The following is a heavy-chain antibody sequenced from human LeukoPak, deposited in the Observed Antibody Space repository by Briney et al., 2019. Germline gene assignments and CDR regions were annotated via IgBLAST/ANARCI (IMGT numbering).Heavy chain of an antibody. CDR3: AREGDSGSSWYGGGWFDP. J-gene: IGHJ5*02. V-gene: IGHV4-59*01. CDR2: IYYSGST. CDR1: GGSISSYY. D-gene: IGHD6-13*01. Sequence: PSETLSLTCTVSGGSISSYYWSWIRQPPGKGLEWIGYIYYSGSTNYNPSLKSRVTISVDTSKNQFSLKLSSVTAADTAVYYCAREGDSGSSWYGGGWFDPWGQGTLVTVSS.